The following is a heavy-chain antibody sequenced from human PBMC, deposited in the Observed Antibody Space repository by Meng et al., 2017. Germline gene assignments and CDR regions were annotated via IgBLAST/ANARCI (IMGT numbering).Heavy chain of an antibody. CDR1: GFTFSSYG. CDR2: IWYDGSNK. Sequence: GESLKISCAASGFTFSSYGMHWVRQAPGKGLEWVAVIWYDGSNKYYADSVKGRFTISRDNSKNTLYLQMNSLRAEDTAVYYCARMGSMVRGVPRHDAFDIWGQGTMVTVSS. V-gene: IGHV3-33*01. J-gene: IGHJ3*02. CDR3: ARMGSMVRGVPRHDAFDI. D-gene: IGHD3-10*01.